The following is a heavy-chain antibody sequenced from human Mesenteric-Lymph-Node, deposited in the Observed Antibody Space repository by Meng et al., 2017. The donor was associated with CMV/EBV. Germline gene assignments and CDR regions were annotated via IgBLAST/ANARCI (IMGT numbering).Heavy chain of an antibody. Sequence: GESLKISCAASGFSFTSYEFNWVRQAPGKGLEWVSSIGTVGDTYSIGSVKGRFIISREDAKNSVYLQMNGLRDGDTGLYYCARARSPTHFDYWGQGALVTVSS. CDR3: ARARSPTHFDY. J-gene: IGHJ4*02. CDR2: IGTVGDT. CDR1: GFSFTSYE. V-gene: IGHV3-13*01.